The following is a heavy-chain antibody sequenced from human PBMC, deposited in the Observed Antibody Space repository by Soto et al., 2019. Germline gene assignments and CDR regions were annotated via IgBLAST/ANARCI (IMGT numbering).Heavy chain of an antibody. V-gene: IGHV1-8*01. CDR3: ARGHSSGWLIPFDS. CDR2: MNPNSGNT. J-gene: IGHJ4*02. CDR1: GYTFTSYD. Sequence: QVQLVQSGAEVKKPGASVKVSCKASGYTFTSYDINWVRQATGQGLEWMGWMNPNSGNTGYAQKFQGRVTMTRDTSISTDYMELSSLRPEDTAVYYCARGHSSGWLIPFDSWGQGTLVTVSS. D-gene: IGHD6-19*01.